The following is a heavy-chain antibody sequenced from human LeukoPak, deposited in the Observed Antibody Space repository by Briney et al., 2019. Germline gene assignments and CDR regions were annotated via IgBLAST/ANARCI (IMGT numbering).Heavy chain of an antibody. CDR3: VCFYETY. V-gene: IGHV3-74*01. D-gene: IGHD2/OR15-2a*01. J-gene: IGHJ4*02. CDR2: MDSVGSRT. Sequence: GGSLRLSCAASGYSWRHCVRQARGKGLGWGSDMDSVGSRTSYGDSVNGRFTICKDNTKTTVYLKMISLMPEDTAAYYSVCFYETYWGRGTLVT. CDR1: GYSW.